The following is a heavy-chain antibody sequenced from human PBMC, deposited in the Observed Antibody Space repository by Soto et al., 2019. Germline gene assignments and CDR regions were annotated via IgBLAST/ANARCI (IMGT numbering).Heavy chain of an antibody. CDR1: GGSINDYY. J-gene: IGHJ4*02. Sequence: QVQLQESGPGLVKSSETLSLTCTISGGSINDYYWSWIRQSPGKGLEWIGYFYSLGTTNYNPSLKSRVTISLDTSKREYSLTLSFVTAADTAVYYCATGRYSYGSEYWGPGALVIVSS. CDR3: ATGRYSYGSEY. CDR2: FYSLGTT. V-gene: IGHV4-59*01. D-gene: IGHD3-10*01.